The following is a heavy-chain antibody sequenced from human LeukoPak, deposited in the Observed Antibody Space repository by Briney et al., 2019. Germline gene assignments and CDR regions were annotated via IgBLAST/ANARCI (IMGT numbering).Heavy chain of an antibody. Sequence: PGGSLRLSCAASGFSVTNYGMPWVRQAPGKGLEWVAVIWYDGSNKYYADSVKGRFTISRDNSKNTLYLQMNSLRAEDTAVYYCARDKWAALDYWGQGTLVTVSS. CDR2: IWYDGSNK. CDR3: ARDKWAALDY. CDR1: GFSVTNYG. J-gene: IGHJ4*02. V-gene: IGHV3-33*01. D-gene: IGHD2-8*01.